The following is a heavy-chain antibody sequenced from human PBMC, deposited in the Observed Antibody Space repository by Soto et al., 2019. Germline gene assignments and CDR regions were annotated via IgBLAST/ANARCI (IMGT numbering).Heavy chain of an antibody. CDR2: IYYSGST. D-gene: IGHD3-22*01. J-gene: IGHJ5*02. CDR3: ARPVQIYASSGYYYNWFDP. V-gene: IGHV4-61*08. CDR1: GGSISSGDYY. Sequence: PSETLCLTCTVSGGSISSGDYYWSWIRQPPGKGLEWIGYIYYSGSTNYNPSLKSRVTISVDTSKNQFSLKLSSVTAADTAVYYFARPVQIYASSGYYYNWFDPWGQGTLVTVSS.